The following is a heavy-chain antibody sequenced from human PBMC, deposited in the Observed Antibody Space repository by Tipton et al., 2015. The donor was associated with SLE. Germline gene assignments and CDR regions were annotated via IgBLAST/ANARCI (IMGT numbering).Heavy chain of an antibody. Sequence: SLRLSCAASGFTFSRYAMHWVRQAPGKGLEWVAVIWFDGSNKYYGDSVQGRFTISRDNSKNSVYLEMNSLRVEDTAVYYCAKGYSQTPDYWGLGTLVTVSS. CDR2: IWFDGSNK. CDR1: GFTFSRYA. D-gene: IGHD5-12*01. V-gene: IGHV3-33*06. CDR3: AKGYSQTPDY. J-gene: IGHJ4*02.